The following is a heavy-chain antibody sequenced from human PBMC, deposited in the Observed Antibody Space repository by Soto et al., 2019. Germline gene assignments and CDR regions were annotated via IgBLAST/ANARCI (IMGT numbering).Heavy chain of an antibody. D-gene: IGHD3-10*01. CDR1: GFTFSNYG. Sequence: PGGSLRLSCTSPGFTFSNYGMHWVRQAPGKGPEWVAVIWYDGSNEQYADSVKGRFTISRDNSKNTLYLQMNSLRAEDTAAYYCASALATGDYWGQGTLVTVS. CDR2: IWYDGSNE. V-gene: IGHV3-33*03. CDR3: ASALATGDY. J-gene: IGHJ4*02.